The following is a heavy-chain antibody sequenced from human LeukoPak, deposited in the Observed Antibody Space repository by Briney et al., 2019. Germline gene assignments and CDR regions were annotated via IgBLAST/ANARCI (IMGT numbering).Heavy chain of an antibody. V-gene: IGHV4-59*01. D-gene: IGHD1-1*01. J-gene: IGHJ5*02. CDR2: IYYSGST. CDR1: GGSISSYY. Sequence: DPSETLSLTCTVSGGSISSYYWSWIRQPPGKGLEWIGYIYYSGSTNYNPSLKSRVTISVDTSKNQFSLKLSSVTAADTAVYYCAREQLTRAGLPHNWFDPWDQGTLVTVSS. CDR3: AREQLTRAGLPHNWFDP.